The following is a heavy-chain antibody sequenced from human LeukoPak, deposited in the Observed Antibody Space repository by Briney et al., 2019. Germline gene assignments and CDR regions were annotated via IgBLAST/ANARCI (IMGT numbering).Heavy chain of an antibody. V-gene: IGHV2-70*11. CDR3: ARMRRGGYGDFEP. CDR2: IDWDDDQ. J-gene: IGHJ5*02. D-gene: IGHD5-24*01. Sequence: SGPPLVKPTQTLTVTCTFSGVSLTTSGMCVNWIRQPPGKSLEWLARIDWDDDQSYSPSLTTRLTISKDASQNQVVLTLTNMHPLDTATYYCARMRRGGYGDFEPWRQGTLVPVPT. CDR1: GVSLTTSGMC.